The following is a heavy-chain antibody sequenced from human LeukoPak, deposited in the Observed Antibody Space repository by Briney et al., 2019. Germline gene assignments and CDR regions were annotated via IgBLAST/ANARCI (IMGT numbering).Heavy chain of an antibody. CDR3: AREGGYGYVHY. J-gene: IGHJ4*02. V-gene: IGHV1-18*01. Sequence: GASVKVSCKASGYTFTTYGFSWVRQAPGQGLEWLGWISAYNGNTNYAQKLQGRVTMTTDTSTSTAYMELRSLRSDDTVVYYCAREGGYGYVHYWGQGTLVTVSS. D-gene: IGHD5-12*01. CDR1: GYTFTTYG. CDR2: ISAYNGNT.